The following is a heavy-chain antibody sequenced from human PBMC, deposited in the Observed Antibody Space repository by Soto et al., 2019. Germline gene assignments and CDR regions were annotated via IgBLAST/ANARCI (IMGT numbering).Heavy chain of an antibody. Sequence: QVQLVQSGAEVKRPGSSVKVSCASSGDTFHSYDISWVRQAPGQGLEWMGGIIPIIGVTHYAQKFQGRVTISALSSTGTAYMELTNLGFEDTALYYCASESLGAKAADHWGQGTLVTVSS. CDR2: IIPIIGVT. D-gene: IGHD6-25*01. J-gene: IGHJ4*02. CDR3: ASESLGAKAADH. V-gene: IGHV1-69*17. CDR1: GDTFHSYD.